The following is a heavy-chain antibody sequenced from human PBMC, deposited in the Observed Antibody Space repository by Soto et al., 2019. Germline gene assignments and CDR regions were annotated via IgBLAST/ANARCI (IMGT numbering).Heavy chain of an antibody. CDR1: GFSLTISRVS. J-gene: IGHJ4*02. V-gene: IGHV2-5*02. Sequence: QITLKESGPTLVKPTQTLTLTCTFSGFSLTISRVSVGWIRQPPGKPLEWLALIYWDDDKRYSPSLKSRLTITKDTSKNQVVLTRTDMDPVDTATYYCARKSGPYFEYWGQGTPVTVSS. CDR3: ARKSGPYFEY. D-gene: IGHD3-3*01. CDR2: IYWDDDK.